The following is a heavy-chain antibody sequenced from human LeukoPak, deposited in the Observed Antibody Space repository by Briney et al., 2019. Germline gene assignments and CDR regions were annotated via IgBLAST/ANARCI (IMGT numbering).Heavy chain of an antibody. CDR2: INPNSGGT. CDR3: ARGGWSTSQPGLLFDY. CDR1: GYTFTGYY. Sequence: GASVKVSCKASGYTFTGYYMHWVRQAPGQGLEWMGWINPNSGGTNYAQRFQGRVTMTRDTSISTAYMELSRLRSDGTAVYYCARGGWSTSQPGLLFDYWGQGTLVTVSS. J-gene: IGHJ4*02. D-gene: IGHD2-2*01. V-gene: IGHV1-2*02.